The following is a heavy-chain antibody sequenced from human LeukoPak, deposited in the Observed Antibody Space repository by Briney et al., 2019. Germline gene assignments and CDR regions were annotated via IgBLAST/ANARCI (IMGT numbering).Heavy chain of an antibody. CDR1: GGSISSYY. J-gene: IGHJ4*02. D-gene: IGHD4-23*01. Sequence: SETLSLTCTVSGGSISSYYWGWIRQPPGKGLEWIGSIYYSGSTYYNPSLKSRVTISVDTSKNQFSLKLSSVTAADTAVYYCARARPTVVTPFSYWGQGTLVTVSS. V-gene: IGHV4-39*07. CDR3: ARARPTVVTPFSY. CDR2: IYYSGST.